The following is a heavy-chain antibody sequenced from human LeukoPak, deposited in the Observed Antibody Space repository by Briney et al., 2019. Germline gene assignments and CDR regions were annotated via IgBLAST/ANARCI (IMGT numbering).Heavy chain of an antibody. J-gene: IGHJ5*01. Sequence: PSETLSLTCTVSGGSISSSSYYWGWIRQPPGRGLEWIGTIYASGTTFYNPSLKSRVTILVDTSKKQFSLMLISVTAPATAVYDCAGEDGYNWNDLPFCFDSWGQGTLVTVSS. V-gene: IGHV4-39*07. CDR2: IYASGTT. CDR1: GGSISSSSYY. CDR3: AGEDGYNWNDLPFCFDS. D-gene: IGHD1-1*01.